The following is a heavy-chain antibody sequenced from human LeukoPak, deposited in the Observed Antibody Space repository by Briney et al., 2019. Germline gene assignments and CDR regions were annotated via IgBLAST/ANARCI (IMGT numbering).Heavy chain of an antibody. CDR2: IVVGSGNT. D-gene: IGHD3-22*01. Sequence: ASVKVSCKASGFTFTSSAMQWVRQARGQRLEWIGWIVVGSGNTNYAQKFKERVTITRDMSTSTAYMELSSLRSEDTAVYYCAAASGYYDSSGYILDYWGQGTLDTVSS. CDR3: AAASGYYDSSGYILDY. J-gene: IGHJ4*02. CDR1: GFTFTSSA. V-gene: IGHV1-58*02.